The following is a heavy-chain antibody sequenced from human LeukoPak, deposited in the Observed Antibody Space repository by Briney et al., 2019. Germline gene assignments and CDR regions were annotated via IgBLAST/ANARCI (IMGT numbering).Heavy chain of an antibody. CDR3: ARRFNSGWGSFDY. CDR1: GGSISSYY. V-gene: IGHV4-59*08. J-gene: IGHJ4*02. CDR2: MHDSGTT. Sequence: SETLSLTCTVSGGSISSYYWNWIRQPPGKGLEWTAYMHDSGTTKYNPSLKSRVTISVDTSKNHFSLKLNSVTAADTAVYFCARRFNSGWGSFDYWGPGILVTVSS. D-gene: IGHD6-19*01.